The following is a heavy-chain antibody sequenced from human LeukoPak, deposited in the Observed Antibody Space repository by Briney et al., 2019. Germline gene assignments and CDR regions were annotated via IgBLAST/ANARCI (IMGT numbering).Heavy chain of an antibody. Sequence: SVKVSCKASGYTFTSYGIGWVRQAPGQGLEWMGWISAYNGNTNYAQKLQGRVTMTTDTSTSTAYMELRSLRSDDTAVYYCARVSSSWSNYYYYGMDVWGQGTTVTVSS. CDR2: ISAYNGNT. V-gene: IGHV1-18*01. CDR3: ARVSSSWSNYYYYGMDV. D-gene: IGHD6-13*01. CDR1: GYTFTSYG. J-gene: IGHJ6*02.